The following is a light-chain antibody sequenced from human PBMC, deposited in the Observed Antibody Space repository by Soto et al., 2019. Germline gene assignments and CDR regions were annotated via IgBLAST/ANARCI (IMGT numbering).Light chain of an antibody. CDR3: QSYDSSLSGSKV. CDR1: SSNIGADYD. CDR2: GNS. V-gene: IGLV1-40*01. J-gene: IGLJ3*02. Sequence: QSVLTQPPSVSGAPGQRVTISCTGSSSNIGADYDVHWYQQLPGTAPKLLIYGNSNRPSGVPDRFSGSKSGTSASLAITGRQAEDEADYYCQSYDSSLSGSKVFGGGTKLTVL.